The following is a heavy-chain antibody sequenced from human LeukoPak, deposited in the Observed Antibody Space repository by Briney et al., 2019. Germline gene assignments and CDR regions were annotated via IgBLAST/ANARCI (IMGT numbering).Heavy chain of an antibody. J-gene: IGHJ4*02. CDR1: GFSFRNYA. D-gene: IGHD4-17*01. V-gene: IGHV3-23*01. CDR2: ISDSGGAT. CDR3: AKIAPWGAVTTTDGFDY. Sequence: GGSLRLSCAASGFSFRNYAMSWVRQAPGKGLEWVSSISDSGGATYYADSVKGRFTISRDNFRNTLYLQLNSLGADDTAVYYCAKIAPWGAVTTTDGFDYWGQGTLVTVSS.